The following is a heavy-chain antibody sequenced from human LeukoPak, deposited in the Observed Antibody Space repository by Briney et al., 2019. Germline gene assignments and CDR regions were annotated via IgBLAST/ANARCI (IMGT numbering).Heavy chain of an antibody. CDR1: GGSFSGYY. V-gene: IGHV4-34*01. Sequence: SETLSLTCGVYGGSFSGYYWSWIRQPPGKGLEWIGEINHRGSTNYNPSLKSRVTISVDTSKHRFSLKLTSLTAADTAVYYCARLSYYGDYGPIDYWGQGTLVTVSS. CDR2: INHRGST. D-gene: IGHD4-17*01. CDR3: ARLSYYGDYGPIDY. J-gene: IGHJ4*02.